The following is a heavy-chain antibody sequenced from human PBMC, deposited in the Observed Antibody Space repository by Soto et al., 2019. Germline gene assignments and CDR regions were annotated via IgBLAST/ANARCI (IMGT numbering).Heavy chain of an antibody. J-gene: IGHJ1*01. CDR2: VNPSGGSA. CDR1: GYIFTAYS. D-gene: IGHD2-15*01. CDR3: AREENCRGGTCYSEYFHH. V-gene: IGHV1-46*01. Sequence: SVKVSCKTSGYIFTAYSMHWVRQAPGQGLEWMGVVNPSGGSAHYAQSFEGRVTLTRDTSTSTFYMELSSLRSEDTAVYYCAREENCRGGTCYSEYFHHWGQGTLVTVSS.